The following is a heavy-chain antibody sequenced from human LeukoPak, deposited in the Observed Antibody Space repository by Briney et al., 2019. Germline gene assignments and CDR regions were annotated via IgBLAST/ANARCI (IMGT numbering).Heavy chain of an antibody. V-gene: IGHV3-23*01. CDR3: ARYIVVVPAAVGYFDY. D-gene: IGHD2-2*01. CDR2: ISGSGGST. Sequence: HPGGSLRLSCAASGFTFSSYAMSWVRQAPGKGLEWVSAISGSGGSTYYADSVKGRFTISRDNSKNTLYLQMNSLRAEDTAVYYCARYIVVVPAAVGYFDYWGQGTLVTVSS. J-gene: IGHJ4*02. CDR1: GFTFSSYA.